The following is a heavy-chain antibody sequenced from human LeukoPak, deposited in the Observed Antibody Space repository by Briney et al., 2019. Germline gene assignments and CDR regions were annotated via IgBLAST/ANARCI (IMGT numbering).Heavy chain of an antibody. CDR3: ARGSYYLDS. J-gene: IGHJ4*02. CDR1: GLTVSTAL. Sequence: GGSLRLSCRVSGLTVSTALMDWVRQAPGKGLEWVSLIYDDGRTVYADSVKGRFTISGDTSKNMVYLQMNSLRAEDSAIYYCARGSYYLDSWGQGTLVTVSS. CDR2: IYDDGRT. V-gene: IGHV3-66*02. D-gene: IGHD3-16*02.